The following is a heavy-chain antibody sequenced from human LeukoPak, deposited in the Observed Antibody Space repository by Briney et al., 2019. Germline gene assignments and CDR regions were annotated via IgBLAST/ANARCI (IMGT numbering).Heavy chain of an antibody. CDR3: ARDLWIQLWLDAFDI. J-gene: IGHJ3*02. CDR2: IYYSGST. Sequence: SETLSLTCTVSGDSISSSSYYWGWIRQPPGKGLEWIGSIYYSGSTYYNPSLKSRVTISVDTSKNQFSLKLSSVTAADTAVYYCARDLWIQLWLDAFDIWGQGTMVTVSS. CDR1: GDSISSSSYY. D-gene: IGHD5-18*01. V-gene: IGHV4-39*07.